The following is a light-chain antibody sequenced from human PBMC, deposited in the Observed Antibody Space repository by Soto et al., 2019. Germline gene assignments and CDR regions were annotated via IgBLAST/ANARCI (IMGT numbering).Light chain of an antibody. CDR1: QGINNW. CDR3: QQYNAYPWT. CDR2: DAS. Sequence: DIQMTQSPSTLSASVGDRVTITCRASQGINNWLAWYQQKPGKAPKILISDASSLESGVPSSFSGSGSGTEFTLTITSLQPDDFTTYFCQQYNAYPWTFGQGTKVDIK. J-gene: IGKJ1*01. V-gene: IGKV1-5*01.